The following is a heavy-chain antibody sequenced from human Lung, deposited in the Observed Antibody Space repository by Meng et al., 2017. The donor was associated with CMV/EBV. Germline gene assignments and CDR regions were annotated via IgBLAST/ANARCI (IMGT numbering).Heavy chain of an antibody. CDR3: ARYPSSGSAHNMDV. CDR1: GGTFSSCA. J-gene: IGHJ6*04. CDR2: NIPIFGTA. V-gene: IGHV1-69*05. D-gene: IGHD2-15*01. Sequence: SXXVSXKASGGTFSSCAISWVRQAPGQGLEWMGGNIPIFGTANYAQKFQGRVTITTDESTSTAYMELSIMRSEDTAVYYCARYPSSGSAHNMDVWGKGTTVTVSS.